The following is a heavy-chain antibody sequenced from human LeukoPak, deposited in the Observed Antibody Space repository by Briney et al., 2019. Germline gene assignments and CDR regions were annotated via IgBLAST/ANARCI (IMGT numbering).Heavy chain of an antibody. V-gene: IGHV4-59*01. D-gene: IGHD6-13*01. CDR2: IYYSGST. Sequence: SETLSLTCTVSGGSISDYYWTWLRQPPGKGLEWVGYIYYSGSTNYNPSLKSRLTISVDTSKSQFSLKLSSVTAADTAVDYCARGLLGYSSSWLGVAFDIWGQGTMVSVSS. J-gene: IGHJ3*02. CDR1: GGSISDYY. CDR3: ARGLLGYSSSWLGVAFDI.